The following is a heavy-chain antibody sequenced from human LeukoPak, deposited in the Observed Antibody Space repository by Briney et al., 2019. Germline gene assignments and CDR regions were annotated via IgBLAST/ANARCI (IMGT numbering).Heavy chain of an antibody. CDR2: ISGNGGST. CDR1: GFTFFSYA. J-gene: IGHJ4*02. V-gene: IGHV3-23*01. CDR3: AKESPVFDY. Sequence: GGSLRLSCAASGFTFFSYAMSWVRQAPGKGLEWVSVISGNGGSTHYADSAKGRFTISRDNSKNTLYLQMSSLRAEDTAVYYCAKESPVFDYWGQGTLVTVSS.